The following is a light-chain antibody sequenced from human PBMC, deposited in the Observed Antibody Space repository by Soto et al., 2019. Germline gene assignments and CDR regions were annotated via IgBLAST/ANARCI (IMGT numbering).Light chain of an antibody. Sequence: EMVMTQSPATLSVSPGERATLSCRASQSVSSNLAWYQHKPGQAPRLLFYETSTRATGIPARFSGSGSGTEFTLTISSLQSEDYAVYYCQQYHNWPPWTFGQGTKVEIK. CDR2: ETS. CDR3: QQYHNWPPWT. CDR1: QSVSSN. V-gene: IGKV3-15*01. J-gene: IGKJ1*01.